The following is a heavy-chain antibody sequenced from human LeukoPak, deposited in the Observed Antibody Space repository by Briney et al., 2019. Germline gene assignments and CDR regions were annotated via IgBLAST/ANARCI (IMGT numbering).Heavy chain of an antibody. CDR3: ARSKLGYCSSTSCYYYGMDV. Sequence: SETPSLTCTVSGGSISSSSYYWGWIRQPPGKGLEWIGSIYYSGSTYYNPSLKSRVTISVDTSKNQFSLKLSSVTAADTAVYYCARSKLGYCSSTSCYYYGMDVWGQGTTVTVSS. V-gene: IGHV4-39*01. D-gene: IGHD2-2*01. CDR1: GGSISSSSYY. J-gene: IGHJ6*02. CDR2: IYYSGST.